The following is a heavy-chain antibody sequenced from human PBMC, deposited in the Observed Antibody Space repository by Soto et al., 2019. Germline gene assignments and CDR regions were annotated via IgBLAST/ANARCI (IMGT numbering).Heavy chain of an antibody. CDR1: GYTFTGYY. D-gene: IGHD3-22*01. J-gene: IGHJ5*02. V-gene: IGHV1-2*02. Sequence: QVQLVQSGAEVKKPGASVKVSCKASGYTFTGYYMHWVRQAPGQGLEWMGWINPNSGGTNYAQKCQGRVTMTRDTSISTAYMELSRLRSDDTAVYYCARDAAQDDYDSSGYCGKWFDPWGQGTLVTVSS. CDR2: INPNSGGT. CDR3: ARDAAQDDYDSSGYCGKWFDP.